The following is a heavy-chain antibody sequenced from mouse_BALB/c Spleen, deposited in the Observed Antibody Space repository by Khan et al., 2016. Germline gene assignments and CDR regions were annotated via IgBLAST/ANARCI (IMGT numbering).Heavy chain of an antibody. CDR1: GYSFNDYI. J-gene: IGHJ3*01. V-gene: IGHV1-62-2*01. D-gene: IGHD2-12*01. CDR2: FYPGSGSI. CDR3: ARNGDSYYFAY. Sequence: QVQLQQSGAELVKPGASVKLSCKASGYSFNDYIIYWIKQRSGQGLEWIGWFYPGSGSIKYNEKFKDKATLTADKSSSTVYMEFSRLTSEDSAVYFCARNGDSYYFAYWGQGTLVTVSA.